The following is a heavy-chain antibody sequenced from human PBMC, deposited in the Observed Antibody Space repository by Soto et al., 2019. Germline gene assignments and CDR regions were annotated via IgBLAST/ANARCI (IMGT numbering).Heavy chain of an antibody. CDR2: IIPFFDTA. Sequence: QVQLVQSGAEVKKPGSSVKVSCKASGGTFSSYAISWVRQAPGQGLEWMAGIIPFFDTANYAPKFQGRVTISADESTSTAYMELNSLIFEDTAVYYCASGHYYDSTGYYPAEYLQHWGQGTLVTVSS. CDR1: GGTFSSYA. CDR3: ASGHYYDSTGYYPAEYLQH. D-gene: IGHD3-22*01. V-gene: IGHV1-69*01. J-gene: IGHJ1*01.